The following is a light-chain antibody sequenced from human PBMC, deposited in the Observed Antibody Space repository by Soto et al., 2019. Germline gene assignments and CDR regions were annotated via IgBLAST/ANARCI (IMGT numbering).Light chain of an antibody. V-gene: IGLV1-40*01. CDR3: QSYDSSLSGSVV. CDR1: SSNIGAGHR. Sequence: QSVLTQPPSVSGAPGQRVTISCTGSSSNIGAGHRVHWYQQLPGTAPKLLIYGNNNRPSGVPDRFSGSKSGTSASLAITGLQAEDEADYYCQSYDSSLSGSVVFGGGTKLTVL. CDR2: GNN. J-gene: IGLJ2*01.